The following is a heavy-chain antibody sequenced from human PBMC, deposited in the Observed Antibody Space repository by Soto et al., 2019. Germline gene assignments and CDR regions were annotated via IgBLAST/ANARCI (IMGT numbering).Heavy chain of an antibody. V-gene: IGHV3-11*06. D-gene: IGHD6-19*01. Sequence: GSLRLSCAASGFTFSDYYMSWIRQAPGKGLEWVSYISSSSSYTNYADSVKGRFTISRDNAKNSLYLQMNSLRAEDTAVYYCAKNIAVAGYYYYGMDVWGQGTTVTVSS. J-gene: IGHJ6*02. CDR1: GFTFSDYY. CDR3: AKNIAVAGYYYYGMDV. CDR2: ISSSSSYT.